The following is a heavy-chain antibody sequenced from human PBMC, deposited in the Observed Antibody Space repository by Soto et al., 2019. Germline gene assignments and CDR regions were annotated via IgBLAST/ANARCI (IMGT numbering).Heavy chain of an antibody. CDR3: AREGSTSAHYYYYMDV. V-gene: IGHV1-8*01. Sequence: QVQLVQSGAEVKKPGASVKVSCKASGYTFTSYDINWVRQATGQGLEWMGWMNPNSGNTGYAQKFQGRVTMTRNTSIRTAYMELSSLRSEDTAVYYCAREGSTSAHYYYYMDVWGKGTTVTVSS. CDR1: GYTFTSYD. D-gene: IGHD2-2*01. CDR2: MNPNSGNT. J-gene: IGHJ6*03.